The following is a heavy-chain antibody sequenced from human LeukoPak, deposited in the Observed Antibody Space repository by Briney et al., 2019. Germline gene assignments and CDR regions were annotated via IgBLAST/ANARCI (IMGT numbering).Heavy chain of an antibody. V-gene: IGHV4-59*08. Sequence: PSETLSLTCTVSGYSISSGYYGSCIRQPPGKGREWIGYIYYSRSTNYNPSPKSRVTISVDTSKNQFALKLSSVTAADTAVYYCARHNQRIAALQNWGQATLVTVSS. D-gene: IGHD6-25*01. CDR1: GYSISSGYY. J-gene: IGHJ1*01. CDR3: ARHNQRIAALQN. CDR2: IYYSRST.